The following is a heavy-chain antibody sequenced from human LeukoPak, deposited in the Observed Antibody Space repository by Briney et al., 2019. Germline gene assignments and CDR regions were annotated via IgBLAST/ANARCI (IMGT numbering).Heavy chain of an antibody. Sequence: GGSLRLSCAVSGFTFSNYSMHWVRQAPGKGLEYVSVISSNGGNTYYANSVKGRFTISRDNSKNRLYLQMGSLRIEDMAVYFCARTTFGGSGWPYYFDHWGQGTLVTVSS. CDR1: GFTFSNYS. J-gene: IGHJ4*02. V-gene: IGHV3-64*01. D-gene: IGHD6-19*01. CDR2: ISSNGGNT. CDR3: ARTTFGGSGWPYYFDH.